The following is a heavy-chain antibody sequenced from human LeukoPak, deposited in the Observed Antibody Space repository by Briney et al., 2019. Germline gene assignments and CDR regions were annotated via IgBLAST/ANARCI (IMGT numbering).Heavy chain of an antibody. J-gene: IGHJ5*01. Sequence: GGSLRLSCASSGFTFSNYWMHWVRQAPGKGLVWVSRIKGDGSHTIYADSVKGRFTVSRDNAKNTLYLQMKSLRAEDTAVYYCVRDWDHFDFDSWGQGTLVTVSS. CDR3: VRDWDHFDFDS. D-gene: IGHD3-9*01. V-gene: IGHV3-74*01. CDR1: GFTFSNYW. CDR2: IKGDGSHT.